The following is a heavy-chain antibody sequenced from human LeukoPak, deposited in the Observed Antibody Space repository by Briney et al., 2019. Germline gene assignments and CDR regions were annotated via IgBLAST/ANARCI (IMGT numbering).Heavy chain of an antibody. Sequence: GGSLRLSCAATGFTFNHYGMHWVRQAPGKGLGWVAVIWSDGTNTYYTGSVKGRFTISRVDSEKTVYLQMKSPRPEDTGVYYCARDAQRGFDYSNSLQYWGQGTPVTVST. CDR1: GFTFNHYG. CDR2: IWSDGTNT. D-gene: IGHD4-11*01. V-gene: IGHV3-33*01. CDR3: ARDAQRGFDYSNSLQY. J-gene: IGHJ4*02.